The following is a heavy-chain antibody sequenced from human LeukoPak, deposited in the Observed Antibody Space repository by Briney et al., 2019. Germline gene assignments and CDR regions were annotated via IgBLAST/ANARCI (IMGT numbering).Heavy chain of an antibody. J-gene: IGHJ3*02. CDR1: GFTFSSYA. CDR2: LNWNGGDT. V-gene: IGHV3-20*01. Sequence: PGGSLRLSCAASGFTFSSYAMSWVRQAPGKGLEWVSGLNWNGGDTAYADSVKGRFTISRDNAKNSLYLQMNSLRAEDTALYHCTRAGEEVAFDIWGQGTMVTVSS. D-gene: IGHD1-14*01. CDR3: TRAGEEVAFDI.